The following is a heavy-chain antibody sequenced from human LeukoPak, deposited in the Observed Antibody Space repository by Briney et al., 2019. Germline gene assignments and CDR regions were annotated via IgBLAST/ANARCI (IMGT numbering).Heavy chain of an antibody. V-gene: IGHV4-4*07. J-gene: IGHJ4*02. CDR3: ARSEDYGDDFDY. CDR2: IYTSGST. CDR1: GGSISSYY. Sequence: PAETLSLTCTVSGGSISSYYWSWIRQPPGKGLEWIGRIYTSGSTNYDPSLKSRVTMSVDTSKNQFSLKLSSVTAADTAVYYCARSEDYGDDFDYWGQGTLVTVSS. D-gene: IGHD4-17*01.